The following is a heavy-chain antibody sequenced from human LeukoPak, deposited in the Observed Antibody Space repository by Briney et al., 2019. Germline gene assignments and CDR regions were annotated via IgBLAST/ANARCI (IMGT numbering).Heavy chain of an antibody. CDR1: GGSISSSSYY. D-gene: IGHD6-19*01. CDR2: IYYSGST. CDR3: AREVQDSSGWYVY. V-gene: IGHV4-39*07. Sequence: SETLSLTCTVSGGSISSSSYYWGWIRQPPGKGLEWIGSIYYSGSTYYNPSLKSRVTISVDTSKNQFSLKLSSVTAADTAVYYCAREVQDSSGWYVYWGQGTLVTVSS. J-gene: IGHJ4*02.